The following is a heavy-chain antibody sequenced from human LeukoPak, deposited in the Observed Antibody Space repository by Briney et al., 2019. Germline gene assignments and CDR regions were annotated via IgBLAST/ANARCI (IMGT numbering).Heavy chain of an antibody. J-gene: IGHJ4*02. D-gene: IGHD5-12*01. Sequence: GGSLRLSCAASGFTFSSYGMPWVRQAPGKGLEWVAVISYDGSNKYYADSVKGRFTISRDNSKNTLYLQMNSLRAEDTAVYYCARSGYDFDISAYYFDYWGQGTLVTVSS. CDR2: ISYDGSNK. CDR3: ARSGYDFDISAYYFDY. CDR1: GFTFSSYG. V-gene: IGHV3-30*03.